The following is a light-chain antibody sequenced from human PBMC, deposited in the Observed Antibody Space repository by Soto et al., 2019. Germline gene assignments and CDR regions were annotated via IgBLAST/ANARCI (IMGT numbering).Light chain of an antibody. CDR1: SFNIGSYA. Sequence: QAVVTQPPSVSGTPGQRVTISCYGSSFNIGSYAVTWYQQGPRTAPKLLIYSSDQRPSGVPDRFSGSKSGTSASLAISGLQSEDEADYYCAAWVDSLNGLIFGGGTVLTVL. V-gene: IGLV1-44*01. J-gene: IGLJ2*01. CDR3: AAWVDSLNGLI. CDR2: SSD.